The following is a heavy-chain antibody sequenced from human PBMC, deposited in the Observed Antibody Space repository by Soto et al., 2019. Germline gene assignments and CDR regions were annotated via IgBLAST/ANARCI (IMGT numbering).Heavy chain of an antibody. D-gene: IGHD3-3*01. Sequence: GGSLRLSCAASGFTFSSYGMHWVRQAPGKGLEWVAVISYDGSNKYYAGSVKGRLTISRDNYKNTLYLQMNSLSAEDTAVYYCAKNYEIFGVVIPWFDPWGQGTLVAVSS. V-gene: IGHV3-30*18. J-gene: IGHJ5*02. CDR3: AKNYEIFGVVIPWFDP. CDR2: ISYDGSNK. CDR1: GFTFSSYG.